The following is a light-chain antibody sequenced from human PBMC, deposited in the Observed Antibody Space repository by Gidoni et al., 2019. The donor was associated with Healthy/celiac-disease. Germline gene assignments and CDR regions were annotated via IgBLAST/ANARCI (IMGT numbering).Light chain of an antibody. CDR2: GAS. Sequence: EIVLTQSPGTLSLSPGDRATLSCRASQSVHSNYLAWYQQRPGQSPRLLIYGASNRATGIPERFSGSGSGTDFTLSISRLEPEDFGVYYCQQYGGSPAAYTFGQGTKLEIK. V-gene: IGKV3-20*01. CDR3: QQYGGSPAAYT. J-gene: IGKJ2*01. CDR1: QSVHSNY.